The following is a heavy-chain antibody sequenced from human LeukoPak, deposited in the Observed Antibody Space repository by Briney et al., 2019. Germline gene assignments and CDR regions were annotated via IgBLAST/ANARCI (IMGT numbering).Heavy chain of an antibody. D-gene: IGHD3-10*01. J-gene: IGHJ3*02. Sequence: ASVKVSCKASGYTFTSYGISWVRQAPGQGLEWMGWISGYNGNTNYAQKLQGRVTMTTDTSTSTAYMELRSLRSDDTAVYYCARDLIMYGSENYFDDTFDIWGQGTKVTVSS. CDR2: ISGYNGNT. V-gene: IGHV1-18*01. CDR3: ARDLIMYGSENYFDDTFDI. CDR1: GYTFTSYG.